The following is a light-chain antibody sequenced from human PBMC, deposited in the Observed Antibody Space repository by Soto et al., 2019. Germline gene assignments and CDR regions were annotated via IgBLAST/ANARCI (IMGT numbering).Light chain of an antibody. Sequence: DIQMTQSPSSLSASVGDRVTITCQASQNINNYLNWYQQKPGRAPKLLIYDASNLEAGVPSRFSGSGSGTFFTLTISSLQPEDFATYYCQQSYTTPLTFGGGTKVDI. CDR1: QNINNY. V-gene: IGKV1-39*01. J-gene: IGKJ4*01. CDR3: QQSYTTPLT. CDR2: DAS.